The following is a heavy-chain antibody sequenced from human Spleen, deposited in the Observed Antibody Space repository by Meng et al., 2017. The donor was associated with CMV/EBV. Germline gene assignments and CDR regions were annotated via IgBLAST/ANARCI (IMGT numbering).Heavy chain of an antibody. CDR3: ARGHRGRTT. CDR1: GGSLSGYD. CDR2: INPSGST. Sequence: LFLTCAVYGGSLSGYDWSWMRQRAGKGLEWVEEINPSGSTNCDPSLKSRVTILVDTSKNQFALKLKSVTAADTAVYCCARGHRGRTTWGQGTLVTVSS. D-gene: IGHD1-7*01. V-gene: IGHV4-34*01. J-gene: IGHJ5*02.